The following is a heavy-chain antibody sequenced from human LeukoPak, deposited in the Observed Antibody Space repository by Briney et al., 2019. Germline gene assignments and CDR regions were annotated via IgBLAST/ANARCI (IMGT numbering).Heavy chain of an antibody. CDR3: ARGTNYSISRYYFYMDV. D-gene: IGHD5-18*01. CDR2: ISAYNGNT. CDR1: GYTFTSYG. J-gene: IGHJ6*03. V-gene: IGHV1-18*01. Sequence: ASVKVSCKASGYTFTSYGISWVRQAPGQGLEWMGWISAYNGNTNYAQKLQGRVTMTTDTSTSTAYMELKSLRSDDTAVYYCARGTNYSISRYYFYMDVWGKGTTITISS.